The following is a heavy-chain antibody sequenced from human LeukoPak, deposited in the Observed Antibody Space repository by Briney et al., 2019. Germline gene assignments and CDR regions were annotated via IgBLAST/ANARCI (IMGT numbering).Heavy chain of an antibody. D-gene: IGHD3-22*01. J-gene: IGHJ4*02. Sequence: TSETLSLTCTVSGGSISSYYWSWIRQPPGKGLEWIGNIFYTGSNYYNPSLESRVNIFVDTSKNQFSLKVPSVTAADTAVYYCARGPPYNYDSSGYYRFDYWGQGTLVTVSS. CDR3: ARGPPYNYDSSGYYRFDY. CDR2: IFYTGSN. CDR1: GGSISSYY. V-gene: IGHV4-59*12.